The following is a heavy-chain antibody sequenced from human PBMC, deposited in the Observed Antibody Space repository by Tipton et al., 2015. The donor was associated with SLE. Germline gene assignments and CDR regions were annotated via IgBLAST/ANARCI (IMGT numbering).Heavy chain of an antibody. CDR3: ARDVNSNYGTDGMDV. CDR1: GGSISSYY. J-gene: IGHJ6*02. Sequence: GSLRLSCTVSGGSISSYYWSWIRQPPGKGLEWIGYIYTSGSTNYNPSLKSRVTISVDTSKNQFSLKLSSVTAADTAVYYCARDVNSNYGTDGMDVWGQGTTVTVSS. CDR2: IYTSGST. D-gene: IGHD4-11*01. V-gene: IGHV4-59*01.